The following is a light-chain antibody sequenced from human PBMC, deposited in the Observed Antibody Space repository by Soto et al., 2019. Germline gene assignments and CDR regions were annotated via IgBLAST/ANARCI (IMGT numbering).Light chain of an antibody. Sequence: QMTQSPSSLSASVRDRVTITCRASQSIATFLNWYQQKLGKAPKLLIYATSNLQSGVPSRFSGRGFGTDFTLTISSLQPEDFASYYCQQSSDSPQTFGQGTKVEI. J-gene: IGKJ1*01. CDR1: QSIATF. V-gene: IGKV1-39*01. CDR3: QQSSDSPQT. CDR2: ATS.